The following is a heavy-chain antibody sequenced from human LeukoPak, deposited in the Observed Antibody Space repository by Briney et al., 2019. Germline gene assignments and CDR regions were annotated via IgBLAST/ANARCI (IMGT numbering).Heavy chain of an antibody. CDR2: IGGDSISI. J-gene: IGHJ4*02. CDR1: GFTFSTYA. V-gene: IGHV3-23*01. D-gene: IGHD2-21*02. Sequence: GGSLRLSCAASGFTFSTYAMSWVRQAPGKGLEWVSGIGGDSISIHYADSVKGRFTISRDNSKNTLYLQMNSLRAEDTAVYYCAKRAAVTATRYFDSWGQGTLVTVSS. CDR3: AKRAAVTATRYFDS.